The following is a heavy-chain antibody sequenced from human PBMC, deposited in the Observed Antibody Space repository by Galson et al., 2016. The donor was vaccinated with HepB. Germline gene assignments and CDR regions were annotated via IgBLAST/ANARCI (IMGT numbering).Heavy chain of an antibody. CDR2: LTSSGTTT. Sequence: SLRLSCAASGITFSNYIMSWVRQAPGKGLEWVSGLTSSGTTTQYADSVKGRFTISRDNANNTLYLQMDSLTAEDSAVYYCVTSGRRSVYSSGQRRPISYFDYWSRGTRVTVSS. V-gene: IGHV3-23*01. CDR3: VTSGRRSVYSSGQRRPISYFDY. J-gene: IGHJ4*02. CDR1: GITFSNYI. D-gene: IGHD5/OR15-5a*01.